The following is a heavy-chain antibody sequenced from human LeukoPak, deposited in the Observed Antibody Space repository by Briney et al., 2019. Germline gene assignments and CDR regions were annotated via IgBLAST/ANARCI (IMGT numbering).Heavy chain of an antibody. D-gene: IGHD6-19*01. V-gene: IGHV4-59*08. CDR3: ARRGSGWYYDH. CDR2: IYYSGNT. CDR1: GGSFSGYY. J-gene: IGHJ5*02. Sequence: PSETLSLTCAVYGGSFSGYYWSWIRQPPGKGLEWIGYIYYSGNTNYNPSLKSRVTISVDTSKNQFSLKLSSVTAADTAVFYCARRGSGWYYDHWGQGTLVTVSS.